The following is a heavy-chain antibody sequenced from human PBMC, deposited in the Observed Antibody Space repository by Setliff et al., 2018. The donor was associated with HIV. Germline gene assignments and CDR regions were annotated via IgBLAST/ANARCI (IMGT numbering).Heavy chain of an antibody. Sequence: GGSLRLSCAASGLTFSNHWMHWVRQAPGKGLEWVSRIDSDGSDTNYADSVRGRFTISRDNAKNTVYLQLTSLRAEDTAVYYCARGPQYNFWGGYLGLWGQGTLVTVSS. CDR1: GLTFSNHW. V-gene: IGHV3-74*01. CDR2: IDSDGSDT. D-gene: IGHD3-3*01. CDR3: ARGPQYNFWGGYLGL. J-gene: IGHJ4*02.